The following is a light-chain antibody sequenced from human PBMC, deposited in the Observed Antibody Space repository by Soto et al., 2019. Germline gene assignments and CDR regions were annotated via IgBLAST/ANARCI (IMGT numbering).Light chain of an antibody. Sequence: EIVLTQSPDTLSLSPEERATLSCRDSQSVSGYLGWYQQKPGQAPRLLIYDASNRAYGVPARFRGSGSGTNFTLTIASLEPEDFAVYYCQQRSNWPYLTFGGGTRV. CDR1: QSVSGY. V-gene: IGKV3-11*01. J-gene: IGKJ4*01. CDR2: DAS. CDR3: QQRSNWPYLT.